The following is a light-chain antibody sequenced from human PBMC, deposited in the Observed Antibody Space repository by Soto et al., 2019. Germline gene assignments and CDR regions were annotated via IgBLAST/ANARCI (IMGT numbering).Light chain of an antibody. CDR2: EVS. Sequence: QSALTQPASVSGSPGQSITISCTGTSSDVGGYNYVSWYQQHPGKAPKLMIYEVSNRPSGVSNRFSGSKSGNTASLTISGLQAEDAAEYYGSSYTSSSNHYSVFGGGTQLTVL. CDR3: SSYTSSSNHYSV. CDR1: SSDVGGYNY. J-gene: IGLJ7*01. V-gene: IGLV2-14*01.